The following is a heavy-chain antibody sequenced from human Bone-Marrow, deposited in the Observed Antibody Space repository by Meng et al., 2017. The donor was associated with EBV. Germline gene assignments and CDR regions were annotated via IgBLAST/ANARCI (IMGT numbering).Heavy chain of an antibody. D-gene: IGHD3-9*01. Sequence: QVQLQQWGGGLLKPSETLSLTCVGNGGSLSGFSWSWIRQAPGKGLEWIGEIKHSGSTNYNPSLKNRVTISVDPSKNQFSLRLSSVTAADTAVYYCARATGGSTGYFRWGQGTLVTVSS. CDR3: ARATGGSTGYFR. V-gene: IGHV4-34*01. CDR1: GGSLSGFS. J-gene: IGHJ4*02. CDR2: IKHSGST.